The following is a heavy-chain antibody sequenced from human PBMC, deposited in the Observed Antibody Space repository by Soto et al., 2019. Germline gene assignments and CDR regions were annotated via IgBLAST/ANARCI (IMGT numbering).Heavy chain of an antibody. J-gene: IGHJ6*03. CDR2: ISSSGSTI. CDR3: ARDQLNVPYYYMDV. V-gene: IGHV3-11*01. CDR1: GFTFSDYY. Sequence: GGSLRLSCAASGFTFSDYYMSWIRQAPGKGLEWVSYISSSGSTIYYADSVKGRFTISRDNAKNSLYLQMNSLRAEDTAVYYCARDQLNVPYYYMDVWGKGTTVTVSS. D-gene: IGHD2-2*01.